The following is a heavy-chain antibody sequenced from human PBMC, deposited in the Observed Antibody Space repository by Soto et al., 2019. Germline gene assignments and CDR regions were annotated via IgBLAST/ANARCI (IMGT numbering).Heavy chain of an antibody. CDR2: ISSSGNTI. D-gene: IGHD6-19*01. J-gene: IGHJ4*02. CDR3: ARKVGSGWFDY. CDR1: GFTFSSYE. V-gene: IGHV3-48*03. Sequence: EVQLVESGGGFVQPGGSLRLSCAASGFTFSSYEMDWVRQAPGKGLEWVSYISSSGNTIYYADSVKGRFTVSRDNAKNSLYLQMTSLRAEDTAVYYCARKVGSGWFDYWGQGTLVTVSS.